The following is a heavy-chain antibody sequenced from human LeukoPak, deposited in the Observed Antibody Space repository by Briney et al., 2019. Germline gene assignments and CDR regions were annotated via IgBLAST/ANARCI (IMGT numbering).Heavy chain of an antibody. V-gene: IGHV4-4*02. D-gene: IGHD6-6*01. CDR3: ARVGITVKYSSSYRFDP. J-gene: IGHJ5*02. Sequence: SETLSLTCAVSGGSISSSNWWSWVRQPPGKGLEWIGEIYHSGSTNYNPSLKSRVTISVDKSKNQFSLKLSSVTAADTAVYYCARVGITVKYSSSYRFDPWGQGTLVTVSS. CDR1: GGSISSSNW. CDR2: IYHSGST.